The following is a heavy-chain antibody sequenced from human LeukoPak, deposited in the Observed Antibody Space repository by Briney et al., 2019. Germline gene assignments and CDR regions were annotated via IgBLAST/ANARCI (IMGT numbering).Heavy chain of an antibody. CDR3: ARGRGQIAVAALYFDY. V-gene: IGHV1-18*01. CDR2: ISAYNGNT. D-gene: IGHD6-19*01. Sequence: VASVRVSCKASGYTFTNYGISWVRQAPGPGLEWRGWISAYNGNTIYPQKVHGRVTMTRDTSISTAYMELSRLRSDDTAVYYCARGRGQIAVAALYFDYWGQGTLVTVSS. CDR1: GYTFTNYG. J-gene: IGHJ4*02.